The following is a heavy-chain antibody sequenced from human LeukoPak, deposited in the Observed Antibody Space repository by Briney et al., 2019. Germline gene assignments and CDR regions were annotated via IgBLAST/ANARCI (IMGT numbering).Heavy chain of an antibody. V-gene: IGHV3-30*04. J-gene: IGHJ5*02. CDR3: ARDLDYGDYFGWFDP. D-gene: IGHD4-17*01. Sequence: GRSLRLSCAASGFTLSSYAMHWVRQAPGKGLEWVAVISYDGGNKYYADSVKGRFTISRDNSKNTLYLQMNSLRAEDTAVYYCARDLDYGDYFGWFDPWGQGTLVTVSS. CDR1: GFTLSSYA. CDR2: ISYDGGNK.